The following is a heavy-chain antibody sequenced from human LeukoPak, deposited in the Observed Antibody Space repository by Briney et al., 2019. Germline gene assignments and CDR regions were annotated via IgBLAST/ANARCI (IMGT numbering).Heavy chain of an antibody. CDR2: IYHSGST. J-gene: IGHJ5*02. D-gene: IGHD6-19*01. CDR1: GGSISSGGYY. Sequence: SQTLSLTCTVSGGSISSGGYYWSWIRQPPGKGLEWIGYIYHSGSTYYNPSLKSRVTISVDRSKNQFSLKLSSVTAADTAVYYCARVYSSGWYSKWFDPWGQGTLVTVSS. CDR3: ARVYSSGWYSKWFDP. V-gene: IGHV4-30-2*01.